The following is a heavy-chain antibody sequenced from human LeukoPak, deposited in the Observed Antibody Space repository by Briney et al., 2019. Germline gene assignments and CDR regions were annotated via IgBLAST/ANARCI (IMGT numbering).Heavy chain of an antibody. J-gene: IGHJ4*02. CDR3: ARHTTGWFGELSFDY. Sequence: SETLSLTCTVSGGSISSYYWSWIRQPPGKGLEWIGYIYYSGSTNYNPSLKSRVTISVDTPKNQFSLKLSSVTAADTAVYYCARHTTGWFGELSFDYWGQGTLVTVSS. CDR1: GGSISSYY. V-gene: IGHV4-59*08. D-gene: IGHD3-10*01. CDR2: IYYSGST.